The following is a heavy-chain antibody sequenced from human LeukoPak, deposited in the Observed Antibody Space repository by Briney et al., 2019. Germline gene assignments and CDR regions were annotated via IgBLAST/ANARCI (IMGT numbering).Heavy chain of an antibody. J-gene: IGHJ4*02. CDR1: EFTFIDHY. Sequence: GGSLRLCSQASEFTFIDHYMVWVRQAPGKGLEWIGRIRNEANSYTTEYAASVKGRFTVSRDDSKNSLFLQMNSLESEDTAVYYCARRNSVTQGLDNWGQGTLVTVSS. D-gene: IGHD5/OR15-5a*01. V-gene: IGHV3-72*01. CDR2: IRNEANSYTT. CDR3: ARRNSVTQGLDN.